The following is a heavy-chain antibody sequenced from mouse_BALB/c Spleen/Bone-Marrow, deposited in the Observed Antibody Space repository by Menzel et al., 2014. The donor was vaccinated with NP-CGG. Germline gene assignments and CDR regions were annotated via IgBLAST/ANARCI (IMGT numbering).Heavy chain of an antibody. D-gene: IGHD2-10*02. J-gene: IGHJ4*01. Sequence: EVKVVESGGGLVQPGGSLNLSCAASGFDFSRYWMSWARQAPGKGQEWIGEINPGSSTINYTPSLKDKFIISRDIAKNTLYLQMSKVRSEDTALYYCARLAVWGAMDYWGQGTSVTVSS. CDR2: INPGSSTI. CDR1: GFDFSRYW. V-gene: IGHV4-2*02. CDR3: ARLAVWGAMDY.